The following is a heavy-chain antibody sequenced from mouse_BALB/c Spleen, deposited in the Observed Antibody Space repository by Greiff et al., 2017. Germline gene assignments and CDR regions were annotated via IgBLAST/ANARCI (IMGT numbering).Heavy chain of an antibody. J-gene: IGHJ4*01. CDR3: ARDKWVRRPYAMDY. Sequence: EVQVVESGGGLVQPGGSLRLSCATSGFTFTDYYMSWVRQPPGKALEWLGFIRNKANGYTTEYSASVKGRFTISRDNSQSILYLQMNTLSAEDSATYYCARDKWVRRPYAMDYWGQGTSVTVSS. CDR1: GFTFTDYY. CDR2: IRNKANGYTT. V-gene: IGHV7-3*02. D-gene: IGHD2-14*01.